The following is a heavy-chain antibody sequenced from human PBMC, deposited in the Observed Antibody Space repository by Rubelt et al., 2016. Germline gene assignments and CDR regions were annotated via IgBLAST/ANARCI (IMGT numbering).Heavy chain of an antibody. CDR1: RNTLTAYF. D-gene: IGHD5-18*01. V-gene: IGHV1-2*06. Sequence: QVQLVQSGAEVKKLGASVKVSCRASRNTLTAYFKHWVRQAPGQGLEWMGRNKHNRGGTNYAQKFQGKVTMTRDTSIRTAYMELSRLRADYTAVYYCASGRTAMYYCDYWGQGTLVTVSS. CDR3: ASGRTAMYYCDY. CDR2: NKHNRGGT. J-gene: IGHJ4*02.